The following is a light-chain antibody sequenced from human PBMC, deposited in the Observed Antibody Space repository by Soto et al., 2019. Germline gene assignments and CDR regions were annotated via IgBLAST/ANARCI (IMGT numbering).Light chain of an antibody. V-gene: IGKV3-20*01. CDR2: GAS. Sequence: EIVLTQSPDSLSLSPGQRATLSCRASQSVDTTFFAWYQKKPGQAPRLLIQGASKRATGIPARFSGSGSGTDFTLIISRLEPEDFEVYYCQQYMSSVTFGQGTKVEIK. CDR1: QSVDTTF. J-gene: IGKJ1*01. CDR3: QQYMSSVT.